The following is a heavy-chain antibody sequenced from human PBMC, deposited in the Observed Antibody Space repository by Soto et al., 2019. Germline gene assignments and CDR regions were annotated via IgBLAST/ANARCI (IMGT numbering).Heavy chain of an antibody. J-gene: IGHJ4*02. Sequence: QVQLVQSGAEVKKPGASVKVSCKASGYTFSDYAVTWVRQAPGQGPEWLGGIVVMSNAADYSQRFQDRVMITADTSTSTLYMELGSLTFDDTAVYYCARAIKRWEVNYYFDYWGQGTLVTVSS. D-gene: IGHD1-26*01. CDR1: GYTFSDYA. CDR3: ARAIKRWEVNYYFDY. CDR2: IVVMSNAA. V-gene: IGHV1-69*06.